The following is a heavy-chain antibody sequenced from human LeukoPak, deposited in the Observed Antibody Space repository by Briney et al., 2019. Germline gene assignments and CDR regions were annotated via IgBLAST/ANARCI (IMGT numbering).Heavy chain of an antibody. J-gene: IGHJ3*02. D-gene: IGHD5-18*01. CDR2: IYYSGST. V-gene: IGHV4-39*07. CDR1: GGSISSSSYY. Sequence: KSSETLSLTCTVSGGSISSSSYYWGWIRQPPGKGLEWIGSIYYSGSTYYNPSLKSRVTISVDTSKNQFSLKLSSVTAADTAVYYCARAGVDTAMVRPFDIWGQGTTVTVSS. CDR3: ARAGVDTAMVRPFDI.